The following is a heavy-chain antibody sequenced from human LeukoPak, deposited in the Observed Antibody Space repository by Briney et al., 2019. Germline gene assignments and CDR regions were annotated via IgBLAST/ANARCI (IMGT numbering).Heavy chain of an antibody. CDR2: INHSGST. CDR1: GGSISSDGYC. D-gene: IGHD5-12*01. Sequence: SETLSLTCTVSGGSISSDGYCWTWIRQHPGKGLEWIGEINHSGSTNYNPSLKSRVTISVDTSKNQFSLKLSSVTAADTAVYYCATWISYYYGMDVWGQGTTVTVSS. V-gene: IGHV4-34*01. CDR3: ATWISYYYGMDV. J-gene: IGHJ6*02.